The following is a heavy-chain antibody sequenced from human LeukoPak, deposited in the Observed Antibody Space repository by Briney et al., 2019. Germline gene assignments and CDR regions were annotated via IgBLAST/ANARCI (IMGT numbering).Heavy chain of an antibody. CDR2: ISVYNCNT. CDR3: ARESGSYPLYYYGMDV. D-gene: IGHD1-26*01. CDR1: GYTVTSYG. V-gene: IGHV1-18*01. J-gene: IGHJ6*02. Sequence: GASVKVSCKASGYTVTSYGISWVRQAPGQGLEWMGWISVYNCNTNYAQKLQGRVTMTTDTSTSTAYMELRSLRSDDTAVYYCARESGSYPLYYYGMDVWGQGTTVTVSS.